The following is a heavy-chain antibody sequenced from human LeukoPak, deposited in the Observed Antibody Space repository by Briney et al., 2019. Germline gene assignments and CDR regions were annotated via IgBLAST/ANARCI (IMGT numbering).Heavy chain of an antibody. CDR1: GGSISSYY. J-gene: IGHJ3*02. V-gene: IGHV4-4*07. D-gene: IGHD2-2*01. CDR3: ARDWGLGYCSSTSCPREAFDI. Sequence: SETLSLTCTVSGGSISSYYWSWLRQPAGKGLEWIGRIYTSGSTNYNPSLKSRVTMSVDTSKNQFSLKLSSVTTADTAVYYCARDWGLGYCSSTSCPREAFDIWGQGTMVTVSS. CDR2: IYTSGST.